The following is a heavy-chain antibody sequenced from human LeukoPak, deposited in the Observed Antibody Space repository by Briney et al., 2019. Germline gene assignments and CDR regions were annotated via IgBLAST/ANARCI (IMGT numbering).Heavy chain of an antibody. J-gene: IGHJ4*02. CDR2: IYTSGST. Sequence: SETLSLTCTVFGGSIRSRSNYWGWTRQPAGKGLEWIGHIYTSGSTNYNPSLKSRVTISVDTSKNQFSLKLSSVTAADTAVYYCAGDNGSGSLFDYWGQGTLVTVSS. CDR3: AGDNGSGSLFDY. D-gene: IGHD3-10*01. V-gene: IGHV4-61*09. CDR1: GGSIRSRSNY.